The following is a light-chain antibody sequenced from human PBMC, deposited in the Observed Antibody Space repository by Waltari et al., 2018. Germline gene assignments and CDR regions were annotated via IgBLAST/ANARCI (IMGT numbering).Light chain of an antibody. J-gene: IGKJ1*01. Sequence: ELVMTQSPATLSVSPGEGATLSCRASQSVRSNLAWYQQKPAQAPRLLIYGASTRATGIPARFNGGGSGTEFTLTISSLQSEDFATYYCQQYNNWPGTFGQGTKVEIK. CDR1: QSVRSN. CDR3: QQYNNWPGT. CDR2: GAS. V-gene: IGKV3-15*01.